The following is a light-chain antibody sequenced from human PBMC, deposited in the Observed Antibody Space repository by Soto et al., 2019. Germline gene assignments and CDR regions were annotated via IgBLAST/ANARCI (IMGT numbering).Light chain of an antibody. CDR3: SSYTTRSTVV. Sequence: QSPLTQPASVSGSPGQSIAISCTGTSSDVGGYNYVSWYQQHPGKAPKLMIYDVSVRPSGVSDRFSGSKSDNTASLTISGLQAEDEAHYYCSSYTTRSTVVFGGGTKVTVL. CDR1: SSDVGGYNY. J-gene: IGLJ2*01. CDR2: DVS. V-gene: IGLV2-14*01.